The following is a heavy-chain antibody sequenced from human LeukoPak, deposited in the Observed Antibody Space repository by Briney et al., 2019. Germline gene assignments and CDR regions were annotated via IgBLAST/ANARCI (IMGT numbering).Heavy chain of an antibody. Sequence: GGSLRLSCAASGFTFSSYAMSWVRQAPGKGLEWVSSISSSSSYIYYADSVKGRFTISRDNAKNSLYLQMNSLRAEDTAVYYCARDLTGYSSGWYPYYFDYWGQGTLVTVSS. CDR3: ARDLTGYSSGWYPYYFDY. D-gene: IGHD6-19*01. V-gene: IGHV3-21*01. J-gene: IGHJ4*02. CDR1: GFTFSSYA. CDR2: ISSSSSYI.